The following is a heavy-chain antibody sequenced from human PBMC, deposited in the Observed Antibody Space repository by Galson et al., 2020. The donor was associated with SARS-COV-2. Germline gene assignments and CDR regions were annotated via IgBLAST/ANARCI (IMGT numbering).Heavy chain of an antibody. Sequence: LKSRLTISVDTSKKQFSLKLSSVTAADTAVYYCARARVITIFGVIITRDAFDIWGQGAMVTVSS. D-gene: IGHD3-3*01. J-gene: IGHJ3*02. CDR3: ARARVITIFGVIITRDAFDI. V-gene: IGHV4-34*01.